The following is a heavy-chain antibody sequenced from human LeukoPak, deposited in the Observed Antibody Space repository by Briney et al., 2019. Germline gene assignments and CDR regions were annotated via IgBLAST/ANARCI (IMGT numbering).Heavy chain of an antibody. CDR2: IYYSGST. Sequence: PSETLSLTCTVSGGSISSGGYYWSWIRQPPGKGLEWIGYIYYSGSTNYNPSLKSRVTISVDTSKNQFSLKLSSVTAADTAVYYCARRVRGMGTNDAFDIWGQGTMVTVSS. CDR1: GGSISSGGYY. D-gene: IGHD3-10*01. V-gene: IGHV4-61*08. J-gene: IGHJ3*02. CDR3: ARRVRGMGTNDAFDI.